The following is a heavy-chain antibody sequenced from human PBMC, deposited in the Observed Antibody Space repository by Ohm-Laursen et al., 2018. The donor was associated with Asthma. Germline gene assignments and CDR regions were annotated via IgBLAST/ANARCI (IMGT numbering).Heavy chain of an antibody. J-gene: IGHJ2*01. D-gene: IGHD5-24*01. CDR1: GGSISSGGYY. CDR2: IYYSGST. Sequence: PSETLSLTCTVSGGSISSGGYYWSWIRQFPGKGLEWIGYIYYSGSTYYNPSLKSRITISIDTSKNHFSLKLSSVTAEDTAVYYCARLRDGYNFDWYFDLWGRGTLVTVSS. CDR3: ARLRDGYNFDWYFDL. V-gene: IGHV4-31*03.